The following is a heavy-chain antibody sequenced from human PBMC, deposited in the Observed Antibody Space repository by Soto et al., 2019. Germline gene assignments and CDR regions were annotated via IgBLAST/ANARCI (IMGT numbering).Heavy chain of an antibody. CDR2: INPNSGGT. Sequence: GASVKVSCKASGYTFTGYYMHWVRQAPGQGPEWMGWINPNSGGTNYAQKFQGRVTMTRDTSISTAYMELSRLRSDDTAVYYCAREEGSVVDAFYYWAQGTPVTVSS. CDR1: GYTFTGYY. CDR3: AREEGSVVDAFYY. J-gene: IGHJ4*02. D-gene: IGHD2-15*01. V-gene: IGHV1-2*02.